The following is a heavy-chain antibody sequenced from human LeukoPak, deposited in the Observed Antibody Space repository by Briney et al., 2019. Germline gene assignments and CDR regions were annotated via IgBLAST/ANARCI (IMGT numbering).Heavy chain of an antibody. CDR2: INHSGST. CDR3: AREVITSYYDYVWGSYRGQAFDI. CDR1: GGSFSGYY. J-gene: IGHJ3*02. Sequence: SETLSLTCAVYGGSFSGYYWSWIRQPPGKGLEWIGEINHSGSTNYNPSLKSRVIISVDTSKNQFSLKLSSVTAADTAVYYCAREVITSYYDYVWGSYRGQAFDIWGQGTMVTVSS. D-gene: IGHD3-16*02. V-gene: IGHV4-34*01.